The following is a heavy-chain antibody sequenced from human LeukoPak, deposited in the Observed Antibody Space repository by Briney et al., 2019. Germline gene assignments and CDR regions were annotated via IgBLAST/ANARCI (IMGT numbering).Heavy chain of an antibody. CDR1: GGTFISYA. D-gene: IGHD3-3*01. CDR3: ARSSWRSAWYYYMDV. V-gene: IGHV1-69*05. CDR2: IIPSFGTA. J-gene: IGHJ6*03. Sequence: SVKVSCKASGGTFISYAISWVRQAPGQGLEWMGGIIPSFGTANYAQKFQGRGTITTDESTSTAYMELSSLRSEDTAVYYCARSSWRSAWYYYMDVWGKGTTVTVSS.